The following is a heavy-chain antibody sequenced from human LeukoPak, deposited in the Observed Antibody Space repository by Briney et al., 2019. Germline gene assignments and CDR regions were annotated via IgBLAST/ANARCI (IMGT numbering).Heavy chain of an antibody. CDR2: IIPIFGTA. Sequence: SVKVSCKASGGTFSSYAISWVRQAPGQGLEWMGGIIPIFGTANYAQKLQGRVTMTTDTSTSTAYMELRSLRSDDTAVYYCARGMGRDLGYGSGSYYNAIDYWGQGTLVTVSS. CDR3: ARGMGRDLGYGSGSYYNAIDY. J-gene: IGHJ4*02. CDR1: GGTFSSYA. V-gene: IGHV1-69*05. D-gene: IGHD3-10*01.